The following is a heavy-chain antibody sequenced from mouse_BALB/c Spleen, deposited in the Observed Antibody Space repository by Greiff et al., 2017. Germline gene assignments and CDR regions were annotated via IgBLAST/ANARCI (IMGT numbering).Heavy chain of an antibody. J-gene: IGHJ3*01. D-gene: IGHD3-2*02. CDR1: GFTFSSYG. CDR2: INSNGGST. CDR3: ARDQGAY. V-gene: IGHV5-6-3*01. Sequence: EVKVEESGGGLVQPGGSLKLSCAASGFTFSSYGMSWVRQTPDKRLELVATINSNGGSTYYPDSVKGRFTISRDNAKNTLYLQMSSLKSEDTAMYYCARDQGAYWGQGTLVTVSA.